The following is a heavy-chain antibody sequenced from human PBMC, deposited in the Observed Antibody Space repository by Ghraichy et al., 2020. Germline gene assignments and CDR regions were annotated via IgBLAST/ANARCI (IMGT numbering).Heavy chain of an antibody. J-gene: IGHJ4*02. D-gene: IGHD3-22*01. CDR1: GFPFSGYA. CDR2: IGGSGGST. CDR3: AKDSRMGYYYDSSGPTFDY. Sequence: GGSLRLSCAASGFPFSGYAMSWVRQAPGKGLEWVSAIGGSGGSTYYADSVKGRFTISRDNSKNTLYLQMNSLRAEDTAVYYCAKDSRMGYYYDSSGPTFDYWGQGTLVTVSS. V-gene: IGHV3-23*01.